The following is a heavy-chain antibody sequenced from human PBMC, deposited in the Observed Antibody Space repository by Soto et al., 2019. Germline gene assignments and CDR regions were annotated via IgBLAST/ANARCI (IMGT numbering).Heavy chain of an antibody. CDR2: ISNDGSNK. D-gene: IGHD2-15*01. J-gene: IGHJ4*02. CDR3: AKLLGYCSGGSCYFDY. Sequence: GGSLRLSCAATGFSFTTYGIHWVRQAPGKGLEWVAVISNDGSNKYYADSVKGRFTISRDNSKNTLYLQMNSLRTEDTAVYYCAKLLGYCSGGSCYFDYWGQGTLVTVSS. CDR1: GFSFTTYG. V-gene: IGHV3-30*18.